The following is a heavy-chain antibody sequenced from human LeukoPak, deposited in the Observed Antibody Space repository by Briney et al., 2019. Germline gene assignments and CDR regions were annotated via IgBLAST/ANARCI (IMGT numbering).Heavy chain of an antibody. CDR1: GGSFSGYF. D-gene: IGHD3-10*01. CDR2: INHSGST. CDR3: ARASPFLPMVRGVNGDY. J-gene: IGHJ4*02. V-gene: IGHV4-34*01. Sequence: SETLSLTCAVYGGSFSGYFWSWIRQPPGKGLEWIGEINHSGSTNYNPSLKSRVTMSVDTSKNQLSLKLSSVTAADTAVYYCARASPFLPMVRGVNGDYWGPGTLVTVSS.